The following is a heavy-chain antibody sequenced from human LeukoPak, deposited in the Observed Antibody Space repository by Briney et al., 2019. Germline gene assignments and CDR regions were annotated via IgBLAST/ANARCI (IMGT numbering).Heavy chain of an antibody. D-gene: IGHD6-19*01. CDR2: INHNGNVN. Sequence: GGSLRLSCAASGFTFSSYWMNWAGQAPGKGLEWVASINHNGNVNYYVDSVKGRFTISRDNAKNSLYLQMSNLRAEDTAVYFCVKVGSKGSGWGQGTLVTVSS. J-gene: IGHJ4*02. CDR1: GFTFSSYW. CDR3: VKVGSKGSG. V-gene: IGHV3-7*03.